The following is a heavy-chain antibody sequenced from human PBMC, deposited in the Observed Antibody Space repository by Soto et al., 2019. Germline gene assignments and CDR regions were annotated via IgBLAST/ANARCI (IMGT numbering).Heavy chain of an antibody. CDR1: GGSISSYY. V-gene: IGHV4-4*07. CDR2: IYTSGST. D-gene: IGHD1-7*01. J-gene: IGHJ6*02. Sequence: NPSETLSLTCTVSGGSISSYYWSWIRQPAGKGLEWIGRIYTSGSTNYNPSLKSRVTMSVDTSKNQFSLKLSSVTAAGTAVYYCARDGMELRGYYYGMDVWGPGTTVTVSS. CDR3: ARDGMELRGYYYGMDV.